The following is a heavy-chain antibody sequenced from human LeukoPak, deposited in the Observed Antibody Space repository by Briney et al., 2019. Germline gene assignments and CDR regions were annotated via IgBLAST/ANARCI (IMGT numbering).Heavy chain of an antibody. V-gene: IGHV5-51*01. CDR1: GYSFTSYW. CDR3: ARTIELEAKTGDYYYYYMDV. Sequence: GESLKISCKGSGYSFTSYWIGWVRQMPGKGLEWMGIIYPGDSDTRYSPSFQGQVTISADKSISTAYLQWSSLKASDTAMYYCARTIELEAKTGDYYYYYMDVWGKGTTVTVSS. J-gene: IGHJ6*03. CDR2: IYPGDSDT. D-gene: IGHD3-9*01.